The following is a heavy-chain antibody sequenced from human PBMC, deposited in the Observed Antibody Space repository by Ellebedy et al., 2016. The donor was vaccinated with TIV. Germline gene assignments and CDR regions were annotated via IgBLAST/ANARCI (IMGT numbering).Heavy chain of an antibody. V-gene: IGHV5-51*01. CDR2: IYPGDSDT. CDR1: GYSFTSYW. J-gene: IGHJ6*02. Sequence: GESLKISCKGSGYSFTSYWIGWVRQMPGKGLEWMGIIYPGDSDTRYSPSFQGQVTISADKSISTAYLQWSSLKASDTAMYYCARQSASYGSGSYSSMDVWGQGTTVTVSS. D-gene: IGHD3-10*01. CDR3: ARQSASYGSGSYSSMDV.